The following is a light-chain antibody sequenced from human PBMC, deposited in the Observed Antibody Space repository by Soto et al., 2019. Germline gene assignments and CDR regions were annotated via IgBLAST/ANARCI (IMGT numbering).Light chain of an antibody. CDR2: AAS. V-gene: IGKV1-39*01. J-gene: IGKJ2*01. Sequence: DFQVTQSPSSLSASVGDRVTITCRASQSVNDYLNWYQQRPGKAHRLLIYAASTLHSGVPSRFSGSGFGTDFSLTITSLQPEDFATYYCQQSFSTPYIFGQGTKLEIK. CDR1: QSVNDY. CDR3: QQSFSTPYI.